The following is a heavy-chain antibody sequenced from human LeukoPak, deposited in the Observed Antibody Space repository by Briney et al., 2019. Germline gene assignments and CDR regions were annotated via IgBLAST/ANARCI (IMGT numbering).Heavy chain of an antibody. D-gene: IGHD4-23*01. V-gene: IGHV3-30*02. CDR2: VRNDGFDT. CDR3: ARDRGKDYFGD. J-gene: IGHJ4*02. Sequence: GGSLRLSCVTSGLTFTNHGFHWLRQAAGKGLEWVAFVRNDGFDTYHSNSVKGRFSISRDDSRNTVCLQMNSLTAEDTALYYCARDRGKDYFGDWGQGTQVTVSS. CDR1: GLTFTNHG.